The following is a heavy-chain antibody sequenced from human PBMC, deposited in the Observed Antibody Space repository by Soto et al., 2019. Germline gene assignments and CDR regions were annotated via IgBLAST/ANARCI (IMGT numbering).Heavy chain of an antibody. CDR2: IIPIFGTA. CDR3: ARRGYYVWSGYYDAFDI. D-gene: IGHD3-3*01. Sequence: SVKVSCKASGGTFSSYAISWVRQAPGQGLEWMGGIIPIFGTANYAQKFQGRVTITADESTSTAYMELSSLRSEDTAVYYCARRGYYVWSGYYDAFDIWGQGTMVTVSS. V-gene: IGHV1-69*13. CDR1: GGTFSSYA. J-gene: IGHJ3*02.